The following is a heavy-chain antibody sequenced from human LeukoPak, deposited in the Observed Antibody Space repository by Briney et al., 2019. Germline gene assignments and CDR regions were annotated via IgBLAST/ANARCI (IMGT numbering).Heavy chain of an antibody. J-gene: IGHJ3*02. Sequence: SETLSLTCAVYGGSFSGYYWSWIRQPPGKGLEWIGEINHSGSTNYNPSLKSRVAISVDTSKNQFSLKLSSVTAADTAVYYCASLWPYQLSAFDIWGQGTMVTVSS. V-gene: IGHV4-34*01. CDR1: GGSFSGYY. D-gene: IGHD2-2*01. CDR2: INHSGST. CDR3: ASLWPYQLSAFDI.